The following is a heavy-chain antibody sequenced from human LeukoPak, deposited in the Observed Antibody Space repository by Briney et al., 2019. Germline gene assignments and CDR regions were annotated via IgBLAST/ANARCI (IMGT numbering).Heavy chain of an antibody. Sequence: SETLSLTCTVSGGSIGSFFWSWIRQPPGRALEWIGYIHYSGSTKYNPSLKSRVTISVDTSENQFSLTLNSVTAADTAVYYCARSRGGYGDYGSWFDPWGQGILVTVSS. V-gene: IGHV4-59*01. J-gene: IGHJ5*02. CDR2: IHYSGST. D-gene: IGHD3-16*01. CDR3: ARSRGGYGDYGSWFDP. CDR1: GGSIGSFF.